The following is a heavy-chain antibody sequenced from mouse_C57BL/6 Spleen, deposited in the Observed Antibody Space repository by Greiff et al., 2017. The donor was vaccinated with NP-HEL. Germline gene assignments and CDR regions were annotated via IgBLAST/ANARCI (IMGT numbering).Heavy chain of an antibody. CDR2: IDPEDGET. CDR1: GFNIKDYY. CDR3: ARTYGNLYWYFDV. D-gene: IGHD2-1*01. V-gene: IGHV14-2*01. J-gene: IGHJ1*03. Sequence: VHVKQSGAELVKPGASVKLSCTASGFNIKDYYMHWVKQRTEQGLEWIGRIDPEDGETKYAAKFQGKATITADTSSNTAYLQLSSLTSEDTAVYYCARTYGNLYWYFDVWGTGTTVTVSS.